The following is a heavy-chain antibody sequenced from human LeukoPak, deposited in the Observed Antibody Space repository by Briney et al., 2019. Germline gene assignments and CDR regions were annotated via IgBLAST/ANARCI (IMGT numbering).Heavy chain of an antibody. Sequence: SQTLSLTCAISGDSVSSNSAAWNWIRQSPSRGLEWLGRTYYRSKWYNDYAVSVKSRITINPDTSKNQFSLKLSSVTAADTAVYYCARGQRDIVVVPAALRADYYYYMDVWAKGPRSPSP. V-gene: IGHV6-1*01. CDR3: ARGQRDIVVVPAALRADYYYYMDV. D-gene: IGHD2-2*01. CDR1: GDSVSSNSAA. CDR2: TYYRSKWYN. J-gene: IGHJ6*03.